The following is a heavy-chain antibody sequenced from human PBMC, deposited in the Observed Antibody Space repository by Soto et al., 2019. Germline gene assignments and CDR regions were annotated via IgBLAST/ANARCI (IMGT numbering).Heavy chain of an antibody. CDR3: ARSYSSSWSDNLEPTKNYYGMDV. D-gene: IGHD6-13*01. Sequence: PGGSLRLSCAASGFTFSSYDMNWVRQAPGKGLEWVSYISSNSYTIYYADSVKGRFSISRDNAKNSLYLQMNSLRDEDTAVYYCARSYSSSWSDNLEPTKNYYGMDVWGQGTTVTVSS. J-gene: IGHJ6*02. V-gene: IGHV3-48*02. CDR1: GFTFSSYD. CDR2: ISSNSYTI.